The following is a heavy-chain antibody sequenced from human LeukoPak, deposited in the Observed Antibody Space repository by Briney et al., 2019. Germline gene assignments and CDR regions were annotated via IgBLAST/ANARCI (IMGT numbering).Heavy chain of an antibody. CDR3: CAPSRYCSGGSCYPGAFDI. CDR1: GFTFSSYG. D-gene: IGHD2-15*01. V-gene: IGHV3-30*03. Sequence: GGSLRLSCAASGFTFSSYGMHWVRQAPGKGLEWVAVISYDGSNKNYADSVKGRFTISRDNSKNTLYLQMNSLRAEDTAVYYCCAPSRYCSGGSCYPGAFDIWGQGTMVTVSS. CDR2: ISYDGSNK. J-gene: IGHJ3*02.